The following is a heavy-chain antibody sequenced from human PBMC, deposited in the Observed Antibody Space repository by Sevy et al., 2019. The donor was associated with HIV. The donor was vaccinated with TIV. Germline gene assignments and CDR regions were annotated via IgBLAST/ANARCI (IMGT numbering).Heavy chain of an antibody. V-gene: IGHV3-30*18. CDR3: AKGLSSIYPYSMDV. CDR2: ISFDGDNK. CDR1: GFSFSRYG. J-gene: IGHJ6*02. Sequence: GGPLRLSCEASGFSFSRYGMHWVRQVAGKGLEWVAVISFDGDNKYYSDSVRGRFAISRDNSENTMHLQMNNLRLDDTAVYYCAKGLSSIYPYSMDVWGQGTTVTVSS. D-gene: IGHD3-16*01.